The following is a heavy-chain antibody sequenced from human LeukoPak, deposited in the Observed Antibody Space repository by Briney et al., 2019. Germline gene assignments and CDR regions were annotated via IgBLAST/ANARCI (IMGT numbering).Heavy chain of an antibody. V-gene: IGHV3-30*02. CDR3: AKDQWELTYFDY. CDR1: GFTFSSYG. CDR2: IRYDGSNK. J-gene: IGHJ4*02. D-gene: IGHD1-26*01. Sequence: EPGGSLRLSCAASGFTFSSYGMHWVRQAPGKGLEWVAFIRYDGSNKYYADSVKGRFTISRDNSKNTLYLQMNSLRAEDTAVYYCAKDQWELTYFDYWGQGTLVTVSS.